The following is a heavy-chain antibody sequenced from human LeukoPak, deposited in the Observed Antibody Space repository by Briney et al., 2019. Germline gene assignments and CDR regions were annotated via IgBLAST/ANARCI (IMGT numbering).Heavy chain of an antibody. CDR2: IIPIFGTA. CDR3: ARAGYLGELFPCHY. CDR1: GGTFSSYA. Sequence: SVKVSCKASGGTFSSYAISWVRQAPGQGLEWMGGIIPIFGTANYAQKFQGRVTITADKSTSTAYMELSSLRSEDTAVYYCARAGYLGELFPCHYWGQGTLVTVSS. V-gene: IGHV1-69*06. J-gene: IGHJ4*02. D-gene: IGHD3-10*01.